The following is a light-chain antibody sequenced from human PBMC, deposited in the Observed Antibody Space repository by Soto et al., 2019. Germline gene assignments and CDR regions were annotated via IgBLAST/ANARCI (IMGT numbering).Light chain of an antibody. V-gene: IGKV3-20*01. J-gene: IGKJ1*01. CDR1: QSVSSTY. CDR3: QQYGRSPPT. CDR2: GAS. Sequence: EIVLTQSPXTLSLSPGERATLSCRASQSVSSTYLAWYQQKPGQAPRLLIYGASSRATGIPDRFSGSGSGTDFTLTISRLEPEDYAVYYCQQYGRSPPTFGQGTKVDI.